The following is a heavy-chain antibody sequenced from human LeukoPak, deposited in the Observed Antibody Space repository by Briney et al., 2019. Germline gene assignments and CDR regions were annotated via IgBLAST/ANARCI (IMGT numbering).Heavy chain of an antibody. V-gene: IGHV1-46*01. CDR1: GYTFTSYY. Sequence: ASVKVSCKASGYTFTSYYMHWVRQAPGQGLEWMGIINPSGGSTSYAQKFQGRVTMTRDMSTSTVYMELSSLRSEDTAVYYCARGLGYYYDSSFSRVISVYWGQGTLVTVSS. D-gene: IGHD3-22*01. CDR2: INPSGGST. J-gene: IGHJ4*02. CDR3: ARGLGYYYDSSFSRVISVY.